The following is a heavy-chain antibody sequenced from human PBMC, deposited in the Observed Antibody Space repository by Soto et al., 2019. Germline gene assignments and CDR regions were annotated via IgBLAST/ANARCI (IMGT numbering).Heavy chain of an antibody. D-gene: IGHD2-2*01. CDR3: ARAPYCSSNSCYGLNWFDP. V-gene: IGHV4-31*03. J-gene: IGHJ5*02. CDR1: GGSISSGGYY. CDR2: IYYSGST. Sequence: QVQLQESGPGLVKPSHTLSLTCTVSGGSISSGGYYWSWIRQHPGKCLEWIGYIYYSGSTYYNPSLKSRVTIAADTSKNQSSLKLGSVTAADTAVYYCARAPYCSSNSCYGLNWFDPWGQGTLVTVSS.